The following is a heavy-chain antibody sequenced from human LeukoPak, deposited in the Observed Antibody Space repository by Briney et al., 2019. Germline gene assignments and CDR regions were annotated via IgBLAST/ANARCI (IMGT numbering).Heavy chain of an antibody. D-gene: IGHD3-9*01. Sequence: SETLSLTCTVSGGSISSSSYYWSWIRQPAGKGLEWIGRIYTSGSTNYNPSLKSRVTMSVDTSKNQFSLKLSSVTAADTAVYYCARDRPNFDYPPDYYYYMDVWGKGTTVTVSS. J-gene: IGHJ6*03. CDR3: ARDRPNFDYPPDYYYYMDV. CDR1: GGSISSSSYY. CDR2: IYTSGST. V-gene: IGHV4-61*02.